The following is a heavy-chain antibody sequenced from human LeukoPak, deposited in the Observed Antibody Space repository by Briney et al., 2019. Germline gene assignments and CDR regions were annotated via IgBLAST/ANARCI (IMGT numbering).Heavy chain of an antibody. D-gene: IGHD5-24*01. Sequence: SETLSLTCTVSGGSINTYYWSWIRQHPGKGLEWIGYIYYSGSTYYNPSLKSRVTISVDTSKNQFSLKLSSVTAADTAVYYCARGGLQDYYYGMDVWGQGTTVTVSS. CDR3: ARGGLQDYYYGMDV. V-gene: IGHV4-59*06. J-gene: IGHJ6*02. CDR1: GGSINTYY. CDR2: IYYSGST.